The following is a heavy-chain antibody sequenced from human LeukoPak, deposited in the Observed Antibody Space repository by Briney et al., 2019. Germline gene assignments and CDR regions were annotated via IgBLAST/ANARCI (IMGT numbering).Heavy chain of an antibody. D-gene: IGHD2-15*01. CDR3: AKTFGGFEDIVVVVAATDY. Sequence: GGSLRLSCAASGFTFSSYAMNWVRQAPGKGLEWVSTISGGGGSTYYADSVKGRFTISRDNSKNTLYLQMNSLRAEDTAVYYCAKTFGGFEDIVVVVAATDYWGQGTLVTVSS. CDR2: ISGGGGST. J-gene: IGHJ4*02. V-gene: IGHV3-23*01. CDR1: GFTFSSYA.